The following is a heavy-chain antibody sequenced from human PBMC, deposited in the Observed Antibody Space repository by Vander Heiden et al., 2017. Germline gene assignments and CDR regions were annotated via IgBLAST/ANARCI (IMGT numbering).Heavy chain of an antibody. CDR1: GFTFSSYA. Sequence: EVHLLESGGGFVQPGGSLRLSCTASGFTFSSYAMTWARQAPGKGLEWVSSIRGGGGDTYYADSVKGRYAISRDNSKNTLYLQMNSLRAEDTALYYCARDSGSYRYFDYWGQGTLVTVSS. D-gene: IGHD1-26*01. V-gene: IGHV3-23*01. J-gene: IGHJ4*02. CDR2: IRGGGGDT. CDR3: ARDSGSYRYFDY.